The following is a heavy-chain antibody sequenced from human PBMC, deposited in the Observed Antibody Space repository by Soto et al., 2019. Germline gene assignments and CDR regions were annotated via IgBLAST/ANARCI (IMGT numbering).Heavy chain of an antibody. V-gene: IGHV4-34*01. CDR3: ASTDPKSRDGYNSLNNYSDY. D-gene: IGHD5-18*01. CDR2: INHSGST. Sequence: PSETLSLTCAVYGGSFSGYYWSWIRQPPGKGLEWIGEINHSGSTNYNPSLKSRVTISVDTSKNQFSLKLSSVTAADTAVYYCASTDPKSRDGYNSLNNYSDYWGQGTLVTVSS. J-gene: IGHJ4*02. CDR1: GGSFSGYY.